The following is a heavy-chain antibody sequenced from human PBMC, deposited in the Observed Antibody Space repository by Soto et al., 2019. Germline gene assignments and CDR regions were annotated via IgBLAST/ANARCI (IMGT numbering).Heavy chain of an antibody. Sequence: QVTLKESGPVLVNPTETLTLRCTVSGLSITDSEMGVSWIRQPPGQPLEWLAHIDSSGEKSYRTFLKSRPAISKDTSKSQIVLTITNMDPADTATYYCARRHLAVAVSPWFDPWGQGIPVTVSS. CDR3: ARRHLAVAVSPWFDP. D-gene: IGHD6-19*01. CDR2: IDSSGEK. CDR1: GLSITDSEMG. J-gene: IGHJ5*02. V-gene: IGHV2-26*01.